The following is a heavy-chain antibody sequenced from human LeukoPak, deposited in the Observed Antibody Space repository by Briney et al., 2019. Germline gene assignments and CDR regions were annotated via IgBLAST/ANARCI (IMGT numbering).Heavy chain of an antibody. Sequence: ASVKVSCKASGYTFSDYYIHWVRQAPGQGLEWMGWINPNSGGTNYAQKFQGRVTMTRDTSISTAYMELSRLRSDDTAVYYCASLGGYDPSVDYWGQGTLVTVSS. CDR3: ASLGGYDPSVDY. CDR2: INPNSGGT. D-gene: IGHD7-27*01. V-gene: IGHV1-2*02. J-gene: IGHJ4*02. CDR1: GYTFSDYY.